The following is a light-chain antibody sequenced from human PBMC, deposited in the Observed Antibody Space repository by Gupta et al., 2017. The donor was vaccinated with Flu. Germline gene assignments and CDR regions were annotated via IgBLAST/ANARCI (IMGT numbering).Light chain of an antibody. CDR3: QQYNNWPPLT. CDR2: GAS. Sequence: EIVMTQSPATPSSSPGERATLSCRASQSVNNYLAWYQQKPGQAPRLLIYGASTRATSIPARFSGSGSGTEFTLTISSLQSEDFAVYYCQQYNNWPPLTFGGGTKVEIK. CDR1: QSVNNY. V-gene: IGKV3-15*01. J-gene: IGKJ4*01.